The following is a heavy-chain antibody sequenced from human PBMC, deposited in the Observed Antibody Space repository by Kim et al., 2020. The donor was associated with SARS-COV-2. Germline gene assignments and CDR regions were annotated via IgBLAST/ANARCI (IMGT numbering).Heavy chain of an antibody. V-gene: IGHV3-48*02. CDR3: ARDPPSGYSYGSGPDYFDY. J-gene: IGHJ4*02. D-gene: IGHD5-18*01. Sequence: GGSLRLSCAASGFTFSSYSMNWVRQAPGKGLEWVSYISSSSSTIYYADSVKGRFTISRDNAKNSLYLQMNSLRDEDTAVYYCARDPPSGYSYGSGPDYFDYWGQGTLVTVSS. CDR2: ISSSSSTI. CDR1: GFTFSSYS.